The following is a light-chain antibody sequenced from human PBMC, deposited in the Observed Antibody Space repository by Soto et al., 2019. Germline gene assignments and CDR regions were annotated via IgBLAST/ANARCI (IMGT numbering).Light chain of an antibody. Sequence: EIVFTQSACTLSLSPGERATLSCRASQSVSNNYLAWYQQKPGQAPRLLIYGASNRATGIPDRFSGSGSGTDFTLTISRLEPEDFAVYYCQQFHNWPRTFGQGTKVDVK. CDR1: QSVSNNY. CDR2: GAS. J-gene: IGKJ1*01. V-gene: IGKV3-20*01. CDR3: QQFHNWPRT.